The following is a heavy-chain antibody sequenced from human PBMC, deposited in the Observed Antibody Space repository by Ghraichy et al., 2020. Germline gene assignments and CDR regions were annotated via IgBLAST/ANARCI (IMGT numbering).Heavy chain of an antibody. CDR1: GFTFSSYS. J-gene: IGHJ4*02. V-gene: IGHV3-21*01. D-gene: IGHD5-12*01. CDR2: ISSSSSYI. Sequence: WGSLRLSCAASGFTFSSYSMNWVRQAPGKGLEWVSSISSSSSYIYYADSVKGRFTISRDNAKNSLYLQMNSLRAEDTAVYYCARDRNSGYDYVDYWGQGTLVTVSS. CDR3: ARDRNSGYDYVDY.